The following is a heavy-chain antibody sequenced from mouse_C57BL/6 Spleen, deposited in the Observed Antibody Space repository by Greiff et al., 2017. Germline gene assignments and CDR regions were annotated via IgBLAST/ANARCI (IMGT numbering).Heavy chain of an antibody. CDR2: ISDGGSYT. Sequence: EVKLMESGGGLVKPGGSLKLSCAASGFTFSSYAMSWVRQTPEKRLEWVATISDGGSYTYYPDNVKGRFTISRDNAKNNLYLQMSHLKSEDTAMYYCAREGLRQGFAYWGQGTLVTVSA. J-gene: IGHJ3*01. V-gene: IGHV5-4*01. CDR3: AREGLRQGFAY. D-gene: IGHD1-2*01. CDR1: GFTFSSYA.